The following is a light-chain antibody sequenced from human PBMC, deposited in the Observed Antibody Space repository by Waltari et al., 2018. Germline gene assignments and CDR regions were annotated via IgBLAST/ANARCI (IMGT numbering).Light chain of an antibody. V-gene: IGKV3-15*01. J-gene: IGKJ1*01. CDR1: QSVSRN. CDR3: HQYNNWPPWT. CDR2: DTS. Sequence: ETVMTQSPATLFVSPGERATLSCRARQSVSRNLAWYQQKPGQAPRLLIYDTSTRATGIPARFSGSGSGTEFTLTISSLQSEDVAIYHCHQYNNWPPWTFGQGTKVEIK.